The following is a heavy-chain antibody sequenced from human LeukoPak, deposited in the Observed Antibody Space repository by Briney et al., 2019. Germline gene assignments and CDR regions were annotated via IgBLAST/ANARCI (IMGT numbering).Heavy chain of an antibody. D-gene: IGHD6-6*01. CDR1: GYTFTSYD. Sequence: ASVKVSCKASGYTFTSYDINWVRQATGQGLEWMGWMNPNSGNTGYAQKFQGRVTITRNTSISTAYMELSSLRSEDTAVYYCAKDGAGIEYSSSSGWFDPWGQGTLVTVSS. V-gene: IGHV1-8*03. CDR2: MNPNSGNT. CDR3: AKDGAGIEYSSSSGWFDP. J-gene: IGHJ5*02.